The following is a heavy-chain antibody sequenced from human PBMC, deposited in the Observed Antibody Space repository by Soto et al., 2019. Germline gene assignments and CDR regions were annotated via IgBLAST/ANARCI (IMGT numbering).Heavy chain of an antibody. D-gene: IGHD1-20*01. CDR1: GFSLTSPGMC. Sequence: SGPTLVNPPETLTLTCTFSGFSLTSPGMCVSWTRQSPGKALEWLALIERDDDDKYYSTSLKTRLTISKDTRKNQVVLTMANMEPADTATYYCARSIRGPRRFNGMDVWGQGTTVTVSS. J-gene: IGHJ6*02. CDR2: IERDDDDK. V-gene: IGHV2-70*13. CDR3: ARSIRGPRRFNGMDV.